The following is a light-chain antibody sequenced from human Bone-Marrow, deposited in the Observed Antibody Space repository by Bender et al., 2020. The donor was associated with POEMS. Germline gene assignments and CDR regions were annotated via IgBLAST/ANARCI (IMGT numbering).Light chain of an antibody. V-gene: IGLV2-14*01. Sequence: QSALIQPPSVSGSPGQSITISCTGTSSDVGGYNYVSWFQQHPGKAPKLMIYDVSDRPSGVSNRFSGSKSGNTASLTISGLQPEDEADYYCCSYTSSTTLVFGGGTKVTVL. J-gene: IGLJ2*01. CDR2: DVS. CDR3: CSYTSSTTLV. CDR1: SSDVGGYNY.